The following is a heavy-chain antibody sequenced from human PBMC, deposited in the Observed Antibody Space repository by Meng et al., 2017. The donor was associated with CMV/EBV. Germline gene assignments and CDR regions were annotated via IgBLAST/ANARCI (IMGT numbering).Heavy chain of an antibody. CDR2: INQDGSGQ. CDR1: GFTFSNYW. J-gene: IGHJ4*02. CDR3: ARDGGGLSGLWSGYDH. Sequence: GESLKISCAASGFTFSNYWMSWVRQAPGKGLEWVAIINQDGSGQYYMDSVKGRFTTSRDNGKNSLYLQMNSLRVGDTAVYHCARDGGGLSGLWSGYDHWGQGALVTVSS. V-gene: IGHV3-7*01. D-gene: IGHD3-3*01.